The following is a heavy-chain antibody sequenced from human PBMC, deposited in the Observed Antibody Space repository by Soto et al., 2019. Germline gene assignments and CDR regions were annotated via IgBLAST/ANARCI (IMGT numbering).Heavy chain of an antibody. V-gene: IGHV3-13*05. D-gene: IGHD2-15*01. CDR3: ARAYSGXXXXXADYYNAMDV. CDR2: IGAADDP. CDR1: GFTFSTYD. Sequence: PGGSLRLSCAASGFTFSTYDMHWVRQATGKGLEWVSAIGAADDPYXSGSVKGRFTISRENAKSSLSLQMNSLRVGDTAVXYCARAYSGXXXXXADYYNAMDVWGPGT. J-gene: IGHJ6*01.